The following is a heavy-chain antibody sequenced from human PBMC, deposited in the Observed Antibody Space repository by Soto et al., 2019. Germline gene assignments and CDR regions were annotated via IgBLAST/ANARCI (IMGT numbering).Heavy chain of an antibody. CDR3: ARVGRRYHDSTSYYLY. CDR2: IYYSGST. Sequence: CWLGCRHLPGEGLEWIEYIYYSGSTTYNPSLTSRVTISVDTSKNQFPLKLSSVTAADTAVYYCARVGRRYHDSTSYYLYWAQGPLVTGS. D-gene: IGHD3-22*01. V-gene: IGHV4-59*01. J-gene: IGHJ4*02. CDR1: C.